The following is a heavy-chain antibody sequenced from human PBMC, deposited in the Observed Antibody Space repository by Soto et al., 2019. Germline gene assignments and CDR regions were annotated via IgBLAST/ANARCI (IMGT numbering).Heavy chain of an antibody. V-gene: IGHV3-23*01. CDR3: MRPAPRGRHYFYFGMDV. J-gene: IGHJ6*02. CDR1: GFTFSSYA. D-gene: IGHD3-10*01. CDR2: ISSSGGST. Sequence: LXLCCAESGFTFSSYAMSWVRQAPGKGLEWVSGISSSGGSTYYADSVKGRFTISRDNSKNTLFLRMNRPRVEDTAVYYCMRPAPRGRHYFYFGMDVWGQGTTVTVYS.